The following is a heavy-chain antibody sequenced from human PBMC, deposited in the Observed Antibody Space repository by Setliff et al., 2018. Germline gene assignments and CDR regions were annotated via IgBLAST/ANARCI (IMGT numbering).Heavy chain of an antibody. V-gene: IGHV4-59*11. CDR3: ARYTGGYYYFDS. CDR1: GGSISSHY. CDR2: IYYSGTT. J-gene: IGHJ4*02. D-gene: IGHD2-8*02. Sequence: KPSETLSLTCSVSGGSISSHYWSWIRQPPGKGLEWIGYIYYSGTTTYSPSLRSRVTISLDKPNNQFSLHLTSVTAADTAIYYCARYTGGYYYFDSWGQGTLVTVSS.